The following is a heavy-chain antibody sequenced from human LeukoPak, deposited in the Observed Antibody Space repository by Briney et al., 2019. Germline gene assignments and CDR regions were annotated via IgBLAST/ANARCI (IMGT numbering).Heavy chain of an antibody. CDR1: GYTFTSYD. D-gene: IGHD4-11*01. V-gene: IGHV1-8*01. Sequence: ASVKVSCKASGYTFTSYDINWVRQATGQGLEWIGWMNPNSGNTGYAQKFQGRVTMTRNTSISTAYMELTSLTSEDTAVYCCARGGPSNPPYCYYGMDVWGQGTTVTVSS. CDR2: MNPNSGNT. CDR3: ARGGPSNPPYCYYGMDV. J-gene: IGHJ6*02.